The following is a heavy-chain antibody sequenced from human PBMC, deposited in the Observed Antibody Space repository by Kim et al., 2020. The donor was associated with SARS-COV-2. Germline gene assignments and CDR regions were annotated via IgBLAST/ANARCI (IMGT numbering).Heavy chain of an antibody. CDR1: GYTFTSYY. J-gene: IGHJ3*02. CDR3: ARERILRLLGELSTNTGDAFDI. CDR2: INPSGGST. D-gene: IGHD3-16*02. V-gene: IGHV1-46*01. Sequence: ASVKVSCKASGYTFTSYYMHWVRQAPGQGLEWMGIINPSGGSTSYAQKFQGRVTMTRDTSTSTVYMELSSLRSEDTAVYYCARERILRLLGELSTNTGDAFDIWGQGTMVTVSS.